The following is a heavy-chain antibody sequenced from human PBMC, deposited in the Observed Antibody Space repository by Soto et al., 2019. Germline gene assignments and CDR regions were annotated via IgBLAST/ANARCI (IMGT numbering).Heavy chain of an antibody. D-gene: IGHD3-3*01. J-gene: IGHJ3*02. CDR1: GYTFTGYY. CDR3: ARVVFWSGYVYAFDI. V-gene: IGHV1-2*02. Sequence: RASVKVSCKASGYTFTGYYMHWVRQAPGQGLEWMGWINPNSGGTNYAQKFQGRVTMTRDTSISTAYMELSRLRSDDTAVYYCARVVFWSGYVYAFDIWGQGTMVT. CDR2: INPNSGGT.